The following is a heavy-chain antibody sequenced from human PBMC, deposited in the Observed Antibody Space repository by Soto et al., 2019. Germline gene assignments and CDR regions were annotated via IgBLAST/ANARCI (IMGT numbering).Heavy chain of an antibody. J-gene: IGHJ4*02. D-gene: IGHD6-19*01. CDR1: GGSISSYY. V-gene: IGHV4-59*01. Sequence: QVQLQESGPGLVKPSETLSLTCTVSGGSISSYYWSWIRQPPGKGLEWIGYIYYSGSTNYNPSLKSRVTISVDTSKNQFSLKLSSVTAADTAVYYCARGQWLPPTNYFDYWGQGTLVTVSS. CDR3: ARGQWLPPTNYFDY. CDR2: IYYSGST.